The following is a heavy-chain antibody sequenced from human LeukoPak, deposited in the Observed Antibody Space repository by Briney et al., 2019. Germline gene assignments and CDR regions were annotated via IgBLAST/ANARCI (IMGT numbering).Heavy chain of an antibody. J-gene: IGHJ4*02. CDR1: GFTFSSYS. CDR3: AKISHDYGDSADY. CDR2: ISTSSYDI. V-gene: IGHV3-21*01. Sequence: PGGSLRLSCAASGFTFSSYSMNWVRQAPGKGLEWVSSISTSSYDIYYADSVKCRFTISRDNAKNSLYLQMNSLRAEDTTMYYCAKISHDYGDSADYWGQGTLVTVSS. D-gene: IGHD4-17*01.